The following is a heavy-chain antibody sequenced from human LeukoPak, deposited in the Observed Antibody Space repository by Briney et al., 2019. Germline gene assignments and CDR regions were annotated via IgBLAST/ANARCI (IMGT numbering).Heavy chain of an antibody. Sequence: GGSLRLSCAASGFLFSNYWMSWVRQAPGKGLEWVANIKPDGTEKYYVDSLKGRFTISRDNARNSVYLQMNSLRVEDTAVYYCARDPVEWEQLLDYWGQGTLVTVSS. CDR2: IKPDGTEK. CDR1: GFLFSNYW. CDR3: ARDPVEWEQLLDY. D-gene: IGHD1-26*01. J-gene: IGHJ4*02. V-gene: IGHV3-7*01.